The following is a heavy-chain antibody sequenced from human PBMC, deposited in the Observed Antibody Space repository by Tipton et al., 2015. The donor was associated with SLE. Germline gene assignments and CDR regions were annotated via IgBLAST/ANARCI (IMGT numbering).Heavy chain of an antibody. V-gene: IGHV3-23*01. CDR3: AREGKTGDNSYYYYYYYMDV. J-gene: IGHJ6*03. D-gene: IGHD4-23*01. Sequence: GSLRLSCAASGFTFSTHAMMWVRQAPGMGLEWVSGISDTGAGTYYAGSVKGRFTVSRDNSKNTLFLQMNSLRAEDTAVYYCAREGKTGDNSYYYYYYYMDVWGKGTTVTVSS. CDR2: ISDTGAGT. CDR1: GFTFSTHA.